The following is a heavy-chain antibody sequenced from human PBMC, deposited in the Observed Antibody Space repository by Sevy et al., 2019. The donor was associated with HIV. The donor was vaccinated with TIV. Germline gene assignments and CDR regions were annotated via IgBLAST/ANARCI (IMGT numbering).Heavy chain of an antibody. CDR2: SYYSGSA. CDR3: ARHIPRDGYNSAYRGFDP. D-gene: IGHD5-12*01. CDR1: GGSISSGNYY. J-gene: IGHJ5*02. Sequence: SETLSLTCTVSGGSISSGNYYWGWIRQPPGKGLEWIGSSYYSGSADYNPSLKSRVTISVDTSKNQFSLKLSSVTAADTAVYFCARHIPRDGYNSAYRGFDPWGQGALVTVSS. V-gene: IGHV4-39*01.